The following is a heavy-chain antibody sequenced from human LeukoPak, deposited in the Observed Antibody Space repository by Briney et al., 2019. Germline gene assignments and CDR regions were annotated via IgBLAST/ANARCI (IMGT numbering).Heavy chain of an antibody. Sequence: SETLSLTCIASGGSISSHYWTWIRQPPGKGLEYIGYIYYSGNTNYNPSLKSRVTISVDRSKNQFSLKLTSVTAEDTAVYYCARINSGWYFDYWGQGTLVTVSS. CDR1: GGSISSHY. J-gene: IGHJ4*02. V-gene: IGHV4-59*11. CDR3: ARINSGWYFDY. D-gene: IGHD6-19*01. CDR2: IYYSGNT.